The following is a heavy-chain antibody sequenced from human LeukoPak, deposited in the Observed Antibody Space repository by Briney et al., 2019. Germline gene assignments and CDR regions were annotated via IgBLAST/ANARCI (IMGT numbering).Heavy chain of an antibody. CDR2: IYSDNT. CDR1: GFTVSSNS. J-gene: IGHJ6*03. Sequence: HPGGSLRLSCTVSGFTVSSNSMSWVRQAPGKGLEWVSFIYSDNTHYSDSVKGRFTISRDNSKNTLYLQMNSLRAEDTAIYYCARDHKGYIYGYRRGYSDYYYMDVWGKGTTVTVSS. CDR3: ARDHKGYIYGYRRGYSDYYYMDV. D-gene: IGHD5-18*01. V-gene: IGHV3-53*01.